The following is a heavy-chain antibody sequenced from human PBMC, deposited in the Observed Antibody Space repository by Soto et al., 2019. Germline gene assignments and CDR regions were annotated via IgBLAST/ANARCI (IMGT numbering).Heavy chain of an antibody. J-gene: IGHJ5*02. Sequence: QVQLVQSGAEVKKPGASVKVSCKASGYTFTSYGISWVRQAPGQGLEWMGWISAYNGNTNYAQKLQGRVTMTTDTSTSTAYMELRSLRSDDTAVYYCARVITIFGVVMPEGWFDPWGQGTLVTVSS. V-gene: IGHV1-18*01. D-gene: IGHD3-3*01. CDR1: GYTFTSYG. CDR2: ISAYNGNT. CDR3: ARVITIFGVVMPEGWFDP.